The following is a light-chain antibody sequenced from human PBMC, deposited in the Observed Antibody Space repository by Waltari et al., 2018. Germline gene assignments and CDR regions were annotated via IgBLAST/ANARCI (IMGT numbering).Light chain of an antibody. CDR2: KDT. Sequence: YRLTQAPSVSVSPGKTARITCYGGKLPKEYSYWYQQEPGQAPVLVIYKDTERPSGIPERFSGSRAGTTVALTINGVQAEDEAEYYCQSSDSSGSYVLFGGGTKLTVL. J-gene: IGLJ3*02. CDR3: QSSDSSGSYVL. V-gene: IGLV3-25*03. CDR1: KLPKEY.